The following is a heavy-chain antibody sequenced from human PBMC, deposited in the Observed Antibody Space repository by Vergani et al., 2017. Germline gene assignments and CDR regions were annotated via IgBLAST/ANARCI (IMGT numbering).Heavy chain of an antibody. CDR2: IYYSGST. CDR3: AVGSGSLPFDY. V-gene: IGHV4-39*01. J-gene: IGHJ4*02. CDR1: GGSISSSSYY. D-gene: IGHD1-26*01. Sequence: QLQLQESGPGLVKPSETLSLTCTVSGGSISSSSYYWGWIRQPPGKGLEWIGGIYYSGSTYYNPSLKSRVTISVDTSKNQFSLKLSSVTAADTAVYCCAVGSGSLPFDYWGQGTLVTVSS.